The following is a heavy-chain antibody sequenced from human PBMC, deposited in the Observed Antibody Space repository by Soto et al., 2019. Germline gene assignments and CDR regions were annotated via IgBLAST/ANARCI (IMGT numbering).Heavy chain of an antibody. CDR2: ISPSGTT. J-gene: IGHJ4*02. Sequence: QLQLQESGSGLVKPSRTLSLTCIVSGGSISSGDYSWHWIRQSPGKGQQWIGYISPSGTTYYNPSLKSRVTISLDRSKNHFSLTLSSVTAADTAVYYCARSTALVRQNFDSWGQGTLVTVSS. D-gene: IGHD5-18*01. V-gene: IGHV4-30-2*06. CDR1: GGSISSGDYS. CDR3: ARSTALVRQNFDS.